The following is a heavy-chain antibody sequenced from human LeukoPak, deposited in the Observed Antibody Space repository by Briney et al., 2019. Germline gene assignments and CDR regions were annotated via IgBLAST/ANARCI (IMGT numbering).Heavy chain of an antibody. D-gene: IGHD6-19*01. J-gene: IGHJ4*02. CDR1: GFTFSSYA. Sequence: GGSLRLSCAASGFTFSSYAMSWVRQAPGKGLEWVSAISGSGGSTYYADSVKGRFTISRDNSKNTLYLQMNSLRTEDTAVYYCAKGGGWSPAVLFDYWGQGTLVTVSS. V-gene: IGHV3-23*01. CDR2: ISGSGGST. CDR3: AKGGGWSPAVLFDY.